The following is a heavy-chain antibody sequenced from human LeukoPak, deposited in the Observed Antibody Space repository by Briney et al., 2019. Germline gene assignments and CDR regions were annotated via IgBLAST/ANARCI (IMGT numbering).Heavy chain of an antibody. CDR1: GYTFTSYG. V-gene: IGHV1-18*01. J-gene: IGHJ5*02. D-gene: IGHD3-16*01. CDR2: ISAYNGNT. CDR3: AGDYVWGSYVNWFDP. Sequence: ASVKVSCKASGYTFTSYGISWVRQAPGQGLEWMRRISAYNGNTNYAQKLQGRVTMTTDTSTSTAYMELSSLRSEDTAVYYCAGDYVWGSYVNWFDPWGQGTLVTVSS.